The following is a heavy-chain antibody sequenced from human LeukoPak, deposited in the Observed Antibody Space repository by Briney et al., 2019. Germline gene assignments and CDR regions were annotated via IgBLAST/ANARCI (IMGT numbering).Heavy chain of an antibody. CDR1: GFTFSSYA. V-gene: IGHV3-23*01. CDR2: ISGSGGST. J-gene: IGHJ4*02. D-gene: IGHD3-22*01. Sequence: PGGSLRLSCAASGFTFSSYAMSWVRQAPGKGLEWVSAISGSGGSTYYADSVKGRFTISRDNSKNTLYLQMNSLRAEDTAVYYCAKVPVVGMVDSSGYFLYYFDYWGQGTLVTVSS. CDR3: AKVPVVGMVDSSGYFLYYFDY.